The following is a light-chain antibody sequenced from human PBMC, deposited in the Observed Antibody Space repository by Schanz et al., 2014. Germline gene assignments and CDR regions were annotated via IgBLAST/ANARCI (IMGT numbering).Light chain of an antibody. V-gene: IGLV1-44*01. CDR3: SSYAGTNFWV. CDR2: SDN. J-gene: IGLJ3*02. CDR1: SSNIGSNV. Sequence: QSVLTQPPSASGTPGQRVTISCSGSSSNIGSNVVNWFRQLPGTAPKLLIYSDNQRPSGVPDRFSGSKSGSSASLAISGLQSEDEADYYCSSYAGTNFWVFGGGTKLTVL.